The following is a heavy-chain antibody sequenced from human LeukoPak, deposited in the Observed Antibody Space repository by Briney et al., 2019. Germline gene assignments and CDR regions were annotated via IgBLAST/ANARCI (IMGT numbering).Heavy chain of an antibody. D-gene: IGHD2-15*01. V-gene: IGHV4-59*12. CDR1: GDSISGYY. Sequence: SETLSLTCTVSGDSISGYYWSWIRQPPGKGLQWIGYIYFSGNTNYNPSLESRVTMSVDTSKNQFSLKLSSVTAADTAVYYCARGYCSGGSCYSWYFDLWGRGTLVTVSS. CDR3: ARGYCSGGSCYSWYFDL. CDR2: IYFSGNT. J-gene: IGHJ2*01.